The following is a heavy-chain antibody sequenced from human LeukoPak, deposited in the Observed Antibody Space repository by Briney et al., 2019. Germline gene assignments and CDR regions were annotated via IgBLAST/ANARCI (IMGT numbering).Heavy chain of an antibody. Sequence: GSLRLSCAASGFTFSTYSMNWVRQAPGKGLEWISYISSSVSTIYYADSVKGRFTISRDNAKNSLYLQMNSLRAEDTAVYYCAKSRAPTADPDAFDIWGQGTMVTVSS. D-gene: IGHD1-14*01. J-gene: IGHJ3*02. CDR1: GFTFSTYS. V-gene: IGHV3-48*01. CDR2: ISSSVSTI. CDR3: AKSRAPTADPDAFDI.